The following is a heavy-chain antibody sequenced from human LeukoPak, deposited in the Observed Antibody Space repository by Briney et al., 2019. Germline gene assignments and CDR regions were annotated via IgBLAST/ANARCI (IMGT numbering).Heavy chain of an antibody. V-gene: IGHV1-69*13. D-gene: IGHD1-14*01. CDR2: IIPIFGTA. CDR1: GYTITNNY. Sequence: SVKVSCKASGYTITNNYMHWVRQAPGQGLEWMGGIIPIFGTANYAQKFQGRVTITADESASTAYMELSSLRSEDTAVYYCARGGGMTTFDYWGQGTLVTVSS. CDR3: ARGGGMTTFDY. J-gene: IGHJ4*02.